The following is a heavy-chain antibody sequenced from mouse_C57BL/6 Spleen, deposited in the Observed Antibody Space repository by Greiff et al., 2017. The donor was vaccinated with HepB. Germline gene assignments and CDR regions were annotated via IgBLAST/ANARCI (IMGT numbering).Heavy chain of an antibody. V-gene: IGHV3-1*01. Sequence: EVKLVESGPGMVKPSQSLSLTCTVTGYSITSGYDWHWIRHFPGNKLEWMGYISYSGSTNYNPSLKSRIPITHDTSKNHFFLKLNSVTTEDTATYYCARVPTVVGYFDVWGTGTTVTVSS. D-gene: IGHD1-1*01. CDR1: GYSITSGYD. J-gene: IGHJ1*03. CDR3: ARVPTVVGYFDV. CDR2: ISYSGST.